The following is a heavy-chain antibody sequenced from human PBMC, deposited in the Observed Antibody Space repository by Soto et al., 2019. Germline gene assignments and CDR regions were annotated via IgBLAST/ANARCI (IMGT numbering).Heavy chain of an antibody. CDR2: ISSSGSTI. Sequence: GGSLRLSCAASGFTFSSYEMNLVRQAPGKGLEWVSYISSSGSTIYYADSVKGRFTISRDNAKNSLYLQMNSLRAEDTAVYYCARDAAAMVTAYYYYGMDVWGQGTTVTV. CDR3: ARDAAAMVTAYYYYGMDV. D-gene: IGHD5-18*01. V-gene: IGHV3-48*03. CDR1: GFTFSSYE. J-gene: IGHJ6*02.